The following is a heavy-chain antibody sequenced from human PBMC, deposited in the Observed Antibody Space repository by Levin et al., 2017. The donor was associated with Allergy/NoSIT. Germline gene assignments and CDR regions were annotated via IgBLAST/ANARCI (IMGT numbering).Heavy chain of an antibody. D-gene: IGHD1-7*01. Sequence: GESLKISCVASGFSFRSAWMNWLRQAPGKGLEWVGRIKSTTDGGTRDYAAPVEGRFTISRDDSQNTLSLQMNSLKTEDTALYYCATDLLNAGELPNFDSWGHGTLVTVSS. J-gene: IGHJ4*01. CDR3: ATDLLNAGELPNFDS. CDR1: GFSFRSAW. CDR2: IKSTTDGGTR. V-gene: IGHV3-15*01.